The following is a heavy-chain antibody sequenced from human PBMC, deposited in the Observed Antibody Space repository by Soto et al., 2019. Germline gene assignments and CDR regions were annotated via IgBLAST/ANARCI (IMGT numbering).Heavy chain of an antibody. CDR2: ISGSGDST. V-gene: IGHV3-23*01. J-gene: IGHJ3*02. CDR3: AKDRWAIVVVPTAIEVYDI. CDR1: GFTFSSFA. Sequence: EVQLLESGGGLVQPGGSLRLSCAASGFTFSSFAMSWVRQAPGKGLEWVSTISGSGDSTHYADSVKGRFTISRDNSKNTLYLQMNSLRGEDTAIYYCAKDRWAIVVVPTAIEVYDIWGKGTMVTVSS. D-gene: IGHD2-2*02.